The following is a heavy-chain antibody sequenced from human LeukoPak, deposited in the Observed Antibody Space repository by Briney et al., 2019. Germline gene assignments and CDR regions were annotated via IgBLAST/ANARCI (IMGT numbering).Heavy chain of an antibody. J-gene: IGHJ4*02. CDR1: GFTFTSYS. D-gene: IGHD1-26*01. Sequence: KPGGSLRLSCAASGFTFTSYSMNWVRQAPGKGLEWVSSISSTGNSTYHADSVKGRFTISRDNAKNSLYLQMNSLRAEDTAVYYCARGKGLNGRYYSFDYWGQGTLVTVSS. CDR2: ISSTGNST. V-gene: IGHV3-21*01. CDR3: ARGKGLNGRYYSFDY.